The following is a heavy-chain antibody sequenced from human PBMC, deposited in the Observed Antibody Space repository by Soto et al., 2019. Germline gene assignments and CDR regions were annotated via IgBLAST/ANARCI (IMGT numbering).Heavy chain of an antibody. CDR2: INHSGST. CDR3: ARTGYYDSSGYLVY. J-gene: IGHJ4*02. CDR1: GGSFSGYY. V-gene: IGHV4-34*01. D-gene: IGHD3-22*01. Sequence: PSETLSLTCAVYGGSFSGYYWSWIRQPPGKGLEWIGEINHSGSTNYNPSLKSRVTISVDTSKNQFSLKLSSVTAADTAVYYCARTGYYDSSGYLVYWGQGALVTVSS.